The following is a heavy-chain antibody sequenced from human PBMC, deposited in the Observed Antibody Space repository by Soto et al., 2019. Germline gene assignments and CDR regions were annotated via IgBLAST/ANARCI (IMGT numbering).Heavy chain of an antibody. Sequence: GGSLRLSCVTSGFTFSRNTMNWVRQAPGKGLEWVASITSSGSYVYYAVSVKGRFSASRDNAKNSLSLQMDSLRPDDTAIYFCVKDEGIEAMDVWGQGTTVTVSS. CDR3: VKDEGIEAMDV. V-gene: IGHV3-21*01. CDR1: GFTFSRNT. D-gene: IGHD3-3*02. CDR2: ITSSGSYV. J-gene: IGHJ6*02.